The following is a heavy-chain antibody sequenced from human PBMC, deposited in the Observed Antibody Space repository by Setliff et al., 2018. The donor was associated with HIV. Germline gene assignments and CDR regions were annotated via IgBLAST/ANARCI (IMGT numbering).Heavy chain of an antibody. D-gene: IGHD2-21*02. CDR2: VDPEDGET. CDR1: GYTFTDYY. CDR3: ARDQGVVTRACWH. V-gene: IGHV1-69-2*01. Sequence: ASVKVSCKASGYTFTDYYMHWVQQAPGKGLEWMGRVDPEDGETIYAEKFQGRVTITADTSTDTAYMELSSLRSEDTAVYYCARDQGVVTRACWHWGQGTLVTVSS. J-gene: IGHJ1*01.